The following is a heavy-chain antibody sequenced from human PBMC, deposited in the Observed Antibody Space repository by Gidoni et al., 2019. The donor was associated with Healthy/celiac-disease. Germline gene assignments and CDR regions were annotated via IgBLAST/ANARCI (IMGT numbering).Heavy chain of an antibody. V-gene: IGHV3-9*01. Sequence: EVQLVESGGGLVQPGRSLRLSCAASGFTFDDYAMHWVRQAPGKGLGWVSGISWNSGSIGYADSVKGRFTISRDSAKNSLYLQMNSLRAEDTALYYCAKEGYQPYFDYWGQGTLVTVSS. CDR3: AKEGYQPYFDY. J-gene: IGHJ4*02. CDR2: ISWNSGSI. D-gene: IGHD2-2*01. CDR1: GFTFDDYA.